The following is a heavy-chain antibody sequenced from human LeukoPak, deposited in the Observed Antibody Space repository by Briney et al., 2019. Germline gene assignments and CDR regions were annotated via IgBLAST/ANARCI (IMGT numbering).Heavy chain of an antibody. V-gene: IGHV3-23*01. CDR2: ISGGGGST. J-gene: IGHJ4*02. D-gene: IGHD1-26*01. CDR3: AKGGKWDVTPFDY. Sequence: GGSLRLSCAASGFTFSSSAMSWVRQVPGKGLEWVSTISGGGGSTYYADSVKGRFTISRDNSKNTLYLQVNSLRAEDTAVYYCAKGGKWDVTPFDYWGQGTLVTVSS. CDR1: GFTFSSSA.